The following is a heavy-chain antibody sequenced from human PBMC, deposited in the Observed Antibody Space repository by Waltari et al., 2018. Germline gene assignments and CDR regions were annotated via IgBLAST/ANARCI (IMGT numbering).Heavy chain of an antibody. Sequence: QVQLVQSGPEVKKPGASVRVSCKASGYTFVNYYMHWGRQAPGQGLVWMGIINPTGGSTTYAQRFQGRVTITSDTSTSTVYMELSSLRSEDTAVYFCARGGIPLRGQRFDPWGQGTLVTVSS. V-gene: IGHV1-46*01. CDR3: ARGGIPLRGQRFDP. D-gene: IGHD3-10*01. CDR1: GYTFVNYY. J-gene: IGHJ5*02. CDR2: INPTGGST.